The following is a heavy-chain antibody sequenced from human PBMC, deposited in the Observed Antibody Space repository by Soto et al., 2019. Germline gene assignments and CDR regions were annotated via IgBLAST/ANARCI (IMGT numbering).Heavy chain of an antibody. J-gene: IGHJ6*03. CDR3: ARTQRQLERRGRGYYYYYMDV. D-gene: IGHD1-1*01. V-gene: IGHV4-59*01. CDR1: GGSISSYY. CDR2: IYYSGST. Sequence: SETLSLTCTVSGGSISSYYWSWIRQPPGKGLEWIGYIYYSGSTNYNPSLKSRVTISVDTSKNQFSLKLSSVTAADTAVYYCARTQRQLERRGRGYYYYYMDVWGKGTTVTVSS.